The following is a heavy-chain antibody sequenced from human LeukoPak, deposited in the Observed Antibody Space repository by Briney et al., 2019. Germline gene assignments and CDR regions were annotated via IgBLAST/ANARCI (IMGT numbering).Heavy chain of an antibody. V-gene: IGHV3-33*01. J-gene: IGHJ3*02. CDR3: ARRQEDAFDI. Sequence: GGSLTLSCAASGFTFSSYGMHWVRQAPGKGLEWVALIWYDGSNKFYADSVKGRFTISRDNSKNTLYLQLNSLRAEDTAIYYCARRQEDAFDIWGQGTMVTVSS. CDR2: IWYDGSNK. CDR1: GFTFSSYG.